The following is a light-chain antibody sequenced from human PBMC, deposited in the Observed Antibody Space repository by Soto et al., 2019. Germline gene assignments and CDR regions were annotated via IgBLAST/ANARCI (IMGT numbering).Light chain of an antibody. CDR2: DAS. CDR3: QQYNSYPRT. V-gene: IGKV1-5*01. J-gene: IGKJ1*01. Sequence: DIQMTQSPSTLSAFVGDRVTITCRASQSISGWLAWFQQKPGKAPNLLIYDASSLESGVPSRFSGSGSGTEFTLTINSLPPDDFATDYCQQYNSYPRTFGQGTKVDIK. CDR1: QSISGW.